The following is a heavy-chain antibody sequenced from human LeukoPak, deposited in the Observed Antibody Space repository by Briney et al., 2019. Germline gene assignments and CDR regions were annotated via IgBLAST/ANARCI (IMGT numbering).Heavy chain of an antibody. CDR2: INAGNGNT. J-gene: IGHJ4*02. CDR3: ARGSIVVVALGY. Sequence: ASVKVSCKASGYTFTSYAMHRVRQAPGQRLEWMGWINAGNGNTKYSQKFQGRVTITRDTSASTAYMELSSLRSEDTAVYYCARGSIVVVALGYWGQGTLVTVSS. D-gene: IGHD2-2*01. V-gene: IGHV1-3*01. CDR1: GYTFTSYA.